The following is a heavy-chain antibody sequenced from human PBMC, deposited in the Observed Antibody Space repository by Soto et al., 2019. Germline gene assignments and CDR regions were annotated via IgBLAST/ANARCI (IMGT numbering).Heavy chain of an antibody. CDR3: ARVFGWGGGYYYGMDV. J-gene: IGHJ6*02. CDR1: GFTFSSYS. V-gene: IGHV3-21*01. CDR2: ISSSSSYI. D-gene: IGHD7-27*01. Sequence: GGSLRLSCAASGFTFSSYSMNWVRQAPGKGLEWVSSISSSSSYIYYADSVKGRFTISRDNAKNSLYLQMNSLRAEDTAVYYCARVFGWGGGYYYGMDVWGQGTTVTVSS.